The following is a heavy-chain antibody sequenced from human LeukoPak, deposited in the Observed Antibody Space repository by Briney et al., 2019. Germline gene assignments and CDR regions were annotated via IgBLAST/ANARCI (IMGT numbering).Heavy chain of an antibody. CDR1: GFTFSSYA. Sequence: GGSLRLSCAASGFTFSSYAMSWVRQAPGKGLEWVSAISGGGGSTYHADSVKGRFTISRDNSKNTLYLQMNSLRAEDTAVYYCAKDRRATLDWFDPWGQGTLVTVSS. V-gene: IGHV3-23*01. D-gene: IGHD1-26*01. J-gene: IGHJ5*02. CDR2: ISGGGGST. CDR3: AKDRRATLDWFDP.